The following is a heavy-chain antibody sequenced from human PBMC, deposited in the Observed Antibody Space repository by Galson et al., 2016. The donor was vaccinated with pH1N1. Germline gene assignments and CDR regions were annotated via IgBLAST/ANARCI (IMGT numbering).Heavy chain of an antibody. CDR2: IYWDGDK. D-gene: IGHD3-16*01. V-gene: IGHV2-5*02. CDR3: AHREVMITNAFDF. CDR1: GFSISSSGMG. Sequence: ALVKPTQTLTLTCTFSGFSISSSGMGVGWIRQPPGKALEWLAVIYWDGDKRYSPSLKSRLTITKDTSKNHVVLTMTNMDPMDTATYYCAHREVMITNAFDFWGQGTMVTVSS. J-gene: IGHJ3*01.